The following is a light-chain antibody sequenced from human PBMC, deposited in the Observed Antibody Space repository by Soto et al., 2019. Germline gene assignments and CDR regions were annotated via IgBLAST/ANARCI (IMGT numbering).Light chain of an antibody. CDR2: EVS. Sequence: QSVLTQPASVSGSPGQSITISCTGTSSDVGGYNYVSWYQHHPGKAPKLRNYEVSNRPSGVSNRFSVSKSGNTASLTISGLQAEDEADYYCSSYTSSSTYVFGTGAKVTVL. V-gene: IGLV2-14*01. CDR1: SSDVGGYNY. CDR3: SSYTSSSTYV. J-gene: IGLJ1*01.